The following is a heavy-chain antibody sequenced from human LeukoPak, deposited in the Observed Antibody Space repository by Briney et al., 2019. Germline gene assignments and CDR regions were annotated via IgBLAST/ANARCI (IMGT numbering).Heavy chain of an antibody. CDR1: GGTFSSYA. Sequence: SVKVSCKASGGTFSSYAISWVRQAPGQGLEWMGGIIPIFGTANYAQKFQGRVTITAGKSTSTAYMELSSLRSEDTAVYYCARSGYYSTYFDYWGQGTLVTVSS. D-gene: IGHD3-22*01. J-gene: IGHJ4*02. V-gene: IGHV1-69*06. CDR2: IIPIFGTA. CDR3: ARSGYYSTYFDY.